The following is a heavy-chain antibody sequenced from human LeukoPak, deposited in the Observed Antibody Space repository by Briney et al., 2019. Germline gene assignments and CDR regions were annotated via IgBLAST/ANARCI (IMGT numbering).Heavy chain of an antibody. CDR1: GYTLTELS. CDR3: ATARPGSVEYSYGSFDY. D-gene: IGHD5-18*01. V-gene: IGHV1-24*01. J-gene: IGHJ4*02. CDR2: FEPEDGET. Sequence: ASVKVSCKVSGYTLTELSMHWVRQAPGKGLEWMGGFEPEDGETIYAQKFQGRVTMTEDTSTDTAYMELSSLRSEDTAVYYCATARPGSVEYSYGSFDYWGQGTLVTVSS.